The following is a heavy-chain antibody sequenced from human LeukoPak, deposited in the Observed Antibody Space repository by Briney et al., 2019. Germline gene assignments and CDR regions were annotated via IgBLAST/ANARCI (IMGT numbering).Heavy chain of an antibody. D-gene: IGHD5-18*01. CDR3: ARDSGYSYGTDF. CDR1: GFTFSRYS. CDR2: IRNSGGPI. Sequence: GGSLRLSCAASGFTFSRYSMNWVRQAPGKGLEWVSYIRNSGGPIYYADSVKGRFTISRDNAKNSLYLQMNSLRAEDTALYYCARDSGYSYGTDFWGQGTLVTVSS. V-gene: IGHV3-48*01. J-gene: IGHJ4*02.